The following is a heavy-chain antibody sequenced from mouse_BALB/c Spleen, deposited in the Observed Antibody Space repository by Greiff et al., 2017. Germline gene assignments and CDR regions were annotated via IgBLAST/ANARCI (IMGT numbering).Heavy chain of an antibody. J-gene: IGHJ3*01. CDR3: ARAGYYPFAY. CDR1: GYTFTDYV. Sequence: QVQLKQSGPELVKPGASVKMSCKASGYTFTDYVISWVKQRTGQGLEWIGEIYPGSGSTYYNEKFKGKATLTADKSSNTAYMQLSSLTSEDSAVYFCARAGYYPFAYWGQGTLVTVSA. V-gene: IGHV1-77*01. D-gene: IGHD2-3*01. CDR2: IYPGSGST.